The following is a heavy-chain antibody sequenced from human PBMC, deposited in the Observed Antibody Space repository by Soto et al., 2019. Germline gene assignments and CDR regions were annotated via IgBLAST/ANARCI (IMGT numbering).Heavy chain of an antibody. D-gene: IGHD3-16*01. V-gene: IGHV3-21*01. J-gene: IGHJ5*02. CDR2: IDASSTHI. CDR3: VRQQYDFLVDP. CDR1: RFSFSTYN. Sequence: GGSLRLSCAASRFSFSTYNMNWVRQAPGKGLEWVSSIDASSTHIYYADSVKGRFTISRDNGKSSLYLQMDSLRAEDTALYYCVRQQYDFLVDPWGQGTLVTVSS.